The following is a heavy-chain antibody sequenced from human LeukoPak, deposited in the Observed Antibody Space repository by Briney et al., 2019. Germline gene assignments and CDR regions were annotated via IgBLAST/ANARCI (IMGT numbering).Heavy chain of an antibody. D-gene: IGHD3-22*01. V-gene: IGHV3-7*03. Sequence: GGSLRLSCAASGFTFSSYWMSWVRQAPGKGLEWVANIKQDGSEKCYVDSVKGRFTISRDNAKNSLYLQMNSLRAEDTAVYYCARDQGSSGYHDYYYYGMDVWGQGTTVTVSS. J-gene: IGHJ6*02. CDR1: GFTFSSYW. CDR3: ARDQGSSGYHDYYYYGMDV. CDR2: IKQDGSEK.